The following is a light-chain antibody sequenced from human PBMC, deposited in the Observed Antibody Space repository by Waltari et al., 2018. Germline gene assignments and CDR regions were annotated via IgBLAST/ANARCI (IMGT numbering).Light chain of an antibody. J-gene: IGKJ4*01. Sequence: TVMTQSPVALSVSPGERVTLSCRASQSVSSNLAWYQQKPGQAPRLLIYGVSTRATGIPARFNGSGSGTEFTLTISSLQSEDFAVYYCQQYNDWPPVTVGGGTKVEIK. CDR2: GVS. V-gene: IGKV3-15*01. CDR3: QQYNDWPPVT. CDR1: QSVSSN.